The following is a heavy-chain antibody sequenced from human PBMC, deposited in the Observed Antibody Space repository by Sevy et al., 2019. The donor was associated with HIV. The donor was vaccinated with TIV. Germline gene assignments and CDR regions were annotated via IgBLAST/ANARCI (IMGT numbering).Heavy chain of an antibody. Sequence: GESLKISCKGSGYSFTSYWIGWVRQMPGKGLEWMGIIYPGDSDTRYSPSFQGQVTISADKSISTAYLQWSSLKVSDTAMYYCARQTYYDILTGYSVDAFDIWGQGTMVTVSS. V-gene: IGHV5-51*01. D-gene: IGHD3-9*01. J-gene: IGHJ3*02. CDR2: IYPGDSDT. CDR1: GYSFTSYW. CDR3: ARQTYYDILTGYSVDAFDI.